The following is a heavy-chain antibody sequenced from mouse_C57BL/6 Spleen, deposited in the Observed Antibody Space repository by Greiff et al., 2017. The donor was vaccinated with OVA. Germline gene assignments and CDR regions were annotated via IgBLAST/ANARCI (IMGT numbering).Heavy chain of an antibody. CDR3: ARIAWGTLYDGYFYLDY. D-gene: IGHD2-3*01. J-gene: IGHJ2*01. CDR1: GFSLSTFGMG. Sequence: QVQLKESGPGILQPSQTLSLTCSFSGFSLSTFGMGVGWIRQPSGKGLEWLAHLWWDDDKYYNPALKSRLTISKDTSKNKVFIKIVNVDTADTATYYCARIAWGTLYDGYFYLDYWGQGTTLTVSS. V-gene: IGHV8-8*01. CDR2: LWWDDDK.